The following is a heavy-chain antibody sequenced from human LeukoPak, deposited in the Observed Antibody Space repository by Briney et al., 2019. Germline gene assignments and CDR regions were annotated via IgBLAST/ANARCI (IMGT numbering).Heavy chain of an antibody. CDR3: AKERLTTTTFDS. D-gene: IGHD4-11*01. CDR1: GFTFSTYA. J-gene: IGHJ4*01. Sequence: GGSLRLSCAASGFTFSTYAMSWVRQAPGKGLEWVSLIIGIGGSIYYADSVKGRFTISRDNGKNTMSLQMNSLRAEDTALYYCAKERLTTTTFDSWGRGTLVTVSS. CDR2: IIGIGGSI. V-gene: IGHV3-23*01.